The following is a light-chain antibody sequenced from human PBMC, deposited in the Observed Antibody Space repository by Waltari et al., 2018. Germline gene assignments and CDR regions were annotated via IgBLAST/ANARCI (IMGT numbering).Light chain of an antibody. CDR2: DDS. CDR1: DVGGKS. CDR3: QVYYTNSDHVV. V-gene: IGLV3-21*03. J-gene: IGLJ2*01. Sequence: SYVLTQLPSVSVAPGKTARIIWGGKDVGGKSVPWNQQKPGQAPVLIVYDDSERPSGIPERFSGSKSGDTATLTVSRVEAGDEADYYCQVYYTNSDHVVFGGGTKLTVL.